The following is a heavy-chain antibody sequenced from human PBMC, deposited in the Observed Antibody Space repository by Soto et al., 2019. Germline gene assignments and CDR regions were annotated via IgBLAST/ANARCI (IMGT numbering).Heavy chain of an antibody. CDR2: IRSKANSYAT. CDR3: TKAIGYCRCGSCYNY. J-gene: IGHJ4*02. V-gene: IGHV3-73*02. D-gene: IGHD2-15*01. Sequence: EVQLVESGGGLVQPGGSLKLSCVASGFTFSGSALHWVRQASGKGLEWVGRIRSKANSYATAYAASVKGRFTISRDDSKNTAYLQMNSLKTEDTAVYYCTKAIGYCRCGSCYNYWGQGTLVTVSS. CDR1: GFTFSGSA.